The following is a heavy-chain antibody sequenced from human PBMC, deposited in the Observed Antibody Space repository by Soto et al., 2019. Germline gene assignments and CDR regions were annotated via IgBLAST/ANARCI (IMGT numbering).Heavy chain of an antibody. V-gene: IGHV3-13*01. Sequence: EVQLVESGGGLVQPGGSLRLSCAASGFTFSSYDMHWVRQATGKGLEWVSAIGTAGDTYYPGSVKGRFTISRENAKNSLYLQMNSLRAEDTAVYYCARGHSWDVDTAMVSPNWYFDLWGRGTLVTVSS. J-gene: IGHJ2*01. CDR1: GFTFSSYD. D-gene: IGHD5-18*01. CDR2: IGTAGDT. CDR3: ARGHSWDVDTAMVSPNWYFDL.